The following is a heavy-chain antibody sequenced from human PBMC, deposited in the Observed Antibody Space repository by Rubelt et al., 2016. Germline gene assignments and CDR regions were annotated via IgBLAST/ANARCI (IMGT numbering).Heavy chain of an antibody. CDR2: INTETGKP. CDR3: ARCGSTTLSPSGFYFDF. V-gene: IGHV7-4-1*02. D-gene: IGHD6-13*01. Sequence: QVQLVQSGSELKKPGASVKVSCKASGYAFTRYPMNWVRQAPGQGLEWLGWINTETGKPTYAQGFTGRIVFSLDPSVNTAYLQNSSLNADDTAVYYCARCGSTTLSPSGFYFDFWGQGTLVTVSS. CDR1: GYAFTRYP. J-gene: IGHJ4*02.